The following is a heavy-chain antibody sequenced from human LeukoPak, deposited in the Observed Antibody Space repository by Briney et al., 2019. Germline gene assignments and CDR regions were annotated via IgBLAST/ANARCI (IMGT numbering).Heavy chain of an antibody. D-gene: IGHD3-22*01. J-gene: IGHJ6*02. Sequence: GSLRLSCASSGFTFSSYSMNWVRQGPGKGLEWVSYISSSSGTTYYADSVKGRFTISRDNAEKSLYLQMNSLRAEDTAVYYCARAYYYDRSGYDSPYYYGMDVWGQGTTVTVFS. V-gene: IGHV3-48*01. CDR3: ARAYYYDRSGYDSPYYYGMDV. CDR2: ISSSSGTT. CDR1: GFTFSSYS.